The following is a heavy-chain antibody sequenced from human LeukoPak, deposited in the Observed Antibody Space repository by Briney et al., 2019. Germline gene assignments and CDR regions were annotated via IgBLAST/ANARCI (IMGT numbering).Heavy chain of an antibody. CDR1: GFTFSSYG. Sequence: PGGSLRLSCAASGFTFSSYGMHWVRQAPGKGLEWVAFIRYDGSNKYYADSVKGRFTISRDNSKNTLYLQMNSLRAEDAAVYYCAKDHPEYSSSWYGDAFDIWGQGTMVTVSS. J-gene: IGHJ3*02. CDR2: IRYDGSNK. D-gene: IGHD6-13*01. V-gene: IGHV3-30*02. CDR3: AKDHPEYSSSWYGDAFDI.